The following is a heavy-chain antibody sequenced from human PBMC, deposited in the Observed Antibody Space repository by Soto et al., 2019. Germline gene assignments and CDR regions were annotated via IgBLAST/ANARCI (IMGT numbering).Heavy chain of an antibody. J-gene: IGHJ6*03. CDR3: ARETSVVYYYYMDV. D-gene: IGHD2-21*01. CDR1: GFTVSSNS. Sequence: EVQLVESGGGLVQPGGSLRLSCAASGFTVSSNSMSWVRQAPGKGLEWVSVIYSGGSTYYADSVKGRFTISRDNSKNTLYLQMNSLRAEDTAVYYCARETSVVYYYYMDVWGKGTTVTVSS. V-gene: IGHV3-66*01. CDR2: IYSGGST.